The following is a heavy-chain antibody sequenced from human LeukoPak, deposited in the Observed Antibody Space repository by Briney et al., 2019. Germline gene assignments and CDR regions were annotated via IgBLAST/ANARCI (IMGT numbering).Heavy chain of an antibody. CDR2: INHSGST. V-gene: IGHV4-34*01. Sequence: SETLSLTCAVYGGSFSGYYWSWIRQPPGKGLEWIGEINHSGSTNYNPSLKSRVTISVDTSKNQFSLKLSSVTAADTAAYYCAGGLWLDYWGQGTLVTVSS. J-gene: IGHJ4*02. CDR3: AGGLWLDY. CDR1: GGSFSGYY. D-gene: IGHD5-18*01.